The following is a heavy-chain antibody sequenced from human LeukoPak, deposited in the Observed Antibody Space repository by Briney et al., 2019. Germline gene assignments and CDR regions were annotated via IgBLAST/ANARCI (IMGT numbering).Heavy chain of an antibody. J-gene: IGHJ3*02. Sequence: PGGSLRLSCAASGFTFSSYAVSWVRQAPGKGLEWVSAISHSGGTTYYGDSVKGRFTISRDNSKNTLYLQMNSLRAEDTAVYYCAKANVKYCSGGSCFDAFDIWGQGTMVTVSS. CDR2: ISHSGGTT. D-gene: IGHD2-15*01. CDR3: AKANVKYCSGGSCFDAFDI. CDR1: GFTFSSYA. V-gene: IGHV3-23*01.